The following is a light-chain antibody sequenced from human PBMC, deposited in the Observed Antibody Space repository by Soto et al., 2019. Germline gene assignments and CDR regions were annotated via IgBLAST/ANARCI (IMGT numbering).Light chain of an antibody. CDR1: SSNIGSNT. CDR2: RNN. V-gene: IGLV1-47*01. J-gene: IGLJ1*01. Sequence: QSVLTQPPSASGTPGQRVTISCSGSSSNIGSNTVNWYQQLPGTAPKLLIYRNNQRPSGVPDRFSGSKSGTSASLAISGLRSEDEADYYCAAWDDSLSGPVYVFGTGTKLTVL. CDR3: AAWDDSLSGPVYV.